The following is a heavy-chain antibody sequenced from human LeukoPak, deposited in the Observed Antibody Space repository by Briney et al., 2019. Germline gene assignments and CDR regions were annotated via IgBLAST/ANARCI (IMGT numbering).Heavy chain of an antibody. CDR2: ISYDGSNK. CDR1: GFTFSSYA. D-gene: IGHD2-2*01. J-gene: IGHJ6*02. V-gene: IGHV3-30-3*01. CDR3: ARDLVVPAALDTYYYGMDV. Sequence: QPGRSLRLSCAASGFTFSSYAMHWVRQAPGKGLEWVAVISYDGSNKYYADSVKGRFTISRDNSKNTLYLQMNSLRAEDTAVYYCARDLVVPAALDTYYYGMDVRGQGTTVTVSS.